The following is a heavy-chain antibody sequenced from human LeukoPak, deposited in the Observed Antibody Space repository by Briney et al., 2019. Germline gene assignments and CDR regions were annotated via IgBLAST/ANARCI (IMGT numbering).Heavy chain of an antibody. Sequence: PGGSLRLSCASSGFTFDDYAMHWVREAPGKALEWVSGINWNSGSIGYADSVKGRFIISRDNAKNSLYLQMNSLRAEDTALYYCAKDTGYYYDSSGLFDYWGQGTLVTVSS. CDR3: AKDTGYYYDSSGLFDY. D-gene: IGHD3-22*01. CDR2: INWNSGSI. CDR1: GFTFDDYA. V-gene: IGHV3-9*01. J-gene: IGHJ4*02.